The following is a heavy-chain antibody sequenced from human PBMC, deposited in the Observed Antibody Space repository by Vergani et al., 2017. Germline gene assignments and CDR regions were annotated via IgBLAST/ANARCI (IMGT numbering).Heavy chain of an antibody. CDR2: INAGNGNT. Sequence: QVQLVQSGAEVKKPGSSVKVSCKASGGTFSSYAISWVRQAPGQGLEWMGWINAGNGNTKYSQKFQGRVTITRDTSASTAYMELSSLRSEDTAVYYCARGRIAVAGYYFDYWGQGTLVTVSS. J-gene: IGHJ4*02. V-gene: IGHV1-3*01. CDR3: ARGRIAVAGYYFDY. CDR1: GGTFSSYA. D-gene: IGHD6-19*01.